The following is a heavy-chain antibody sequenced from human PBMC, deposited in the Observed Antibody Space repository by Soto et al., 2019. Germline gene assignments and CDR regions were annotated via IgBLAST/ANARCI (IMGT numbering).Heavy chain of an antibody. V-gene: IGHV1-69*01. D-gene: IGHD6-13*01. CDR2: VILIFASR. Sequence: QVQLVQSGAEVKKPGSSLKVSCRTSGGTGGRSYAISWLRQAPVQGLEWRGAVILIFASRVYSKSFQGRLTIAAAQYTATVSMEMGSLRSEETAGYYCAMGSYSSIGWELDSQYYPALGVWGQGTTGTVSS. J-gene: IGHJ6*02. CDR3: AMGSYSSIGWELDSQYYPALGV. CDR1: GGTGGRSYA.